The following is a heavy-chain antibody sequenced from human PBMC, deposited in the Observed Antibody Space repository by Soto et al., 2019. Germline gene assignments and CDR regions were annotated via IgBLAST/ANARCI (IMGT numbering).Heavy chain of an antibody. CDR2: IDPSDSYT. CDR3: ARIAEDYYYYYAMDV. D-gene: IGHD6-13*01. V-gene: IGHV5-10-1*01. J-gene: IGHJ6*02. Sequence: PGESLKISCKGSGYSFTSYWISWVRQMPGKGLEWMGRIDPSDSYTNYSPSFQGHVTISADKSISTAYLQWSSLKASDTAMYYCARIAEDYYYYYAMDVWGQGTTVTVSS. CDR1: GYSFTSYW.